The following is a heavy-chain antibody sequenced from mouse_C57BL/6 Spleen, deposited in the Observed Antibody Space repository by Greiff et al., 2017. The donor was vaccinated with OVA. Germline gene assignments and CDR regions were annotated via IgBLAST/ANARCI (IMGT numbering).Heavy chain of an antibody. J-gene: IGHJ4*01. Sequence: QVTLKESGPGLLQSSQTLSLSCSFSGFSLSTSGMGVSWLRHPSGKGLVWLAHIYWGDDKRYHPSMKSRPTISKDTSRNQVFLKITSVDTADTATYYCARSPLYYAMDYWGQGTSVTVSS. CDR2: IYWGDDK. V-gene: IGHV8-12*01. CDR3: ARSPLYYAMDY. CDR1: GFSLSTSGMG.